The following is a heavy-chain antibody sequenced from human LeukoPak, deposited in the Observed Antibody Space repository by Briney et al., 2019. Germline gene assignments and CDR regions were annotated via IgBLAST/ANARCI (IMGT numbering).Heavy chain of an antibody. V-gene: IGHV4-59*04. J-gene: IGHJ4*02. D-gene: IGHD1-1*01. CDR2: IFHSGST. CDR1: GGSISGYY. CDR3: ARHDNAATGNFDY. Sequence: SETLSLTCTVSGGSISGYYWSWIRQPPGKGLEWIGYIFHSGSTYYNPSLKSRVTISVDRSKNHFSLKLFSVTAADTAVYYCARHDNAATGNFDYWGQGTLVTVSS.